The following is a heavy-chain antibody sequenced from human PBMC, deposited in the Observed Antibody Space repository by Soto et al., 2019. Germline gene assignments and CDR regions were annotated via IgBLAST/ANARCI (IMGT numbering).Heavy chain of an antibody. J-gene: IGHJ4*02. D-gene: IGHD1-26*01. CDR2: ISSSSSTI. CDR3: ARDGGRWELLSLYFDY. V-gene: IGHV3-48*02. Sequence: EVQLVESGGGLVQPGGSLRLSCAASGFTFSSYSMNWVRQAPGKGLEWVSYISSSSSTIYYSDSVKGRFTISRDNAKNSLYLQMNSLRDEDTAVYYCARDGGRWELLSLYFDYWGQGTLVTVSS. CDR1: GFTFSSYS.